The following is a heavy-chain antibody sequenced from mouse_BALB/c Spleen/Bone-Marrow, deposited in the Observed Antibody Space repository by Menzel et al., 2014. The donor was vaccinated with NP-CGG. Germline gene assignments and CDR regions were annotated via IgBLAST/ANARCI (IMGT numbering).Heavy chain of an antibody. J-gene: IGHJ3*01. V-gene: IGHV5-4*02. Sequence: EVKLVESGGGLVKPGGSLKLSCAASGFTFSDYYMSWVRQTPEKRLEWVATISDGGNYTYYPDSVKGRFTISRDNAKNNLYLQMSSLKSEDTAMYFCTRGGFAYWGQGTLVTVSA. CDR1: GFTFSDYY. CDR3: TRGGFAY. CDR2: ISDGGNYT.